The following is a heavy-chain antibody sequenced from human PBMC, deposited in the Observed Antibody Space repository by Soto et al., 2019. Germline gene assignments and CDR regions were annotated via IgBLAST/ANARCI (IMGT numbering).Heavy chain of an antibody. CDR3: ARLFGGYSGSHADEFDI. CDR1: GFTFKFYG. J-gene: IGHJ3*02. Sequence: VQMVESGGGVVQPGKSLRLSCETSGFTFKFYGMHWVRQAPGKGLECVAVISHDGSNQYYADSVKGRFTVSRDNSRSTVYLQMNNLRSEDTAIYYCARLFGGYSGSHADEFDIWGQGTMVPVSS. CDR2: ISHDGSNQ. V-gene: IGHV3-30*03. D-gene: IGHD1-26*01.